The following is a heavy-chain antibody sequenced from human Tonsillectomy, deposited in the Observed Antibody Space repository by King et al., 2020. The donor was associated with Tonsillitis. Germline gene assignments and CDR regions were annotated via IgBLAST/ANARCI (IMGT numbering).Heavy chain of an antibody. CDR2: ISSSSSYI. V-gene: IGHV3-21*01. Sequence: VQLVESGGDLVKPGGCLRLSCAASGFTFSDYSMNWVRQAPGKGMEWVSSISSSSSYIYYADSMKGRFSISRDNAKNSLYLQMNSLRVEDTAVYYCASSRSDILTGYPLSPIDYWGQGTLVTVSS. D-gene: IGHD3-9*01. CDR3: ASSRSDILTGYPLSPIDY. J-gene: IGHJ4*02. CDR1: GFTFSDYS.